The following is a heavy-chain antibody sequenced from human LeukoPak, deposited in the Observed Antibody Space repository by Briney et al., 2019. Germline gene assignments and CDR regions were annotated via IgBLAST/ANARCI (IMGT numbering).Heavy chain of an antibody. CDR1: GFTFTNYA. CDR3: AKGGTSASPRPFDY. CDR2: ISGSGGST. J-gene: IGHJ4*02. Sequence: GGSLRLSCAASGFTFTNYAMSWVRQAPGKGLEWVSAISGSGGSTYYADSVKGRFTISRDNSKNTLYLQMNSLRAEDTAVYYCAKGGTSASPRPFDYWGQGTLVTVSS. V-gene: IGHV3-23*01. D-gene: IGHD1-14*01.